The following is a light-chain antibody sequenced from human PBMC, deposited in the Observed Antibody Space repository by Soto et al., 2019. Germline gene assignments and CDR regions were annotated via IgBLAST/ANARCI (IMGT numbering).Light chain of an antibody. V-gene: IGLV8-61*01. CDR1: SCSVSTDHY. Sequence: QTVVTQEPSFSVSPGGTVTLTCGLSSCSVSTDHYPSWYQQTPGQAPRTLIYSTNSRSSGVPDRFSGSILGNKAALTITGAQADDESDYYCVLYMGLGISLFGGGTKLTVL. J-gene: IGLJ2*01. CDR3: VLYMGLGISL. CDR2: STN.